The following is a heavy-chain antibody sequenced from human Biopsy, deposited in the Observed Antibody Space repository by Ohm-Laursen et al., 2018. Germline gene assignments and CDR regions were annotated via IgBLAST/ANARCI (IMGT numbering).Heavy chain of an antibody. CDR1: GFTFTSYA. CDR3: ARDGKRWDYSTYFSWHFDL. V-gene: IGHV3-30*03. J-gene: IGHJ2*01. Sequence: SLRLSCAAPGFTFTSYAMHWVRQAPGKGLEWVAVISYDGSGEYYADSLQGRFIISRDNPKNTVDLQMNSLRAEDTVVYFCARDGKRWDYSTYFSWHFDLWGRGTLVTVSS. CDR2: ISYDGSGE. D-gene: IGHD4-11*01.